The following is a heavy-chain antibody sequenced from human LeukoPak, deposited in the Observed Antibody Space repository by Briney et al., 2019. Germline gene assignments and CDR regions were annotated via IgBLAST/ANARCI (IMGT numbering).Heavy chain of an antibody. V-gene: IGHV3-53*01. CDR2: IYSGGST. J-gene: IGHJ6*02. CDR1: GFTVSSDY. D-gene: IGHD4-17*01. CDR3: ARASALGTVTPYYGMDV. Sequence: QPGGSLILSCAASGFTVSSDYMSWVRQAPGKGLEWVSVIYSGGSTYYADSVKGRFTISRDNSKNTLYLQMNSLRAEDTAVYYCARASALGTVTPYYGMDVWGQGTTVTVSS.